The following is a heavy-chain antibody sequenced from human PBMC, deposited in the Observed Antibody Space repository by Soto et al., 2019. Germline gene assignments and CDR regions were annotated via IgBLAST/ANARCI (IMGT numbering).Heavy chain of an antibody. CDR3: ALTRRSSLLEVAGPGFEY. V-gene: IGHV3-30*03. D-gene: IGHD6-19*01. J-gene: IGHJ4*02. CDR1: GFNFGVFG. CDR2: LSYEGSEE. Sequence: QVRLVESGGGVVQPGRSLRLSCAASGFNFGVFGMHWVRQAPGKGLEWLSVLSYEGSEEYYADSVRGRFTISRDNSKNRLLHQTVSLRVDDTGLCYCALTRRSSLLEVAGPGFEYWCQGTLVTVS.